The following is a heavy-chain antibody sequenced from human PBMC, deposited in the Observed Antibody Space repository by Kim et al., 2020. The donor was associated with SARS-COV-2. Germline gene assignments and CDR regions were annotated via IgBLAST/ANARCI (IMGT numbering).Heavy chain of an antibody. CDR2: IKPKTDGGTI. D-gene: IGHD2-15*01. V-gene: IGHV3-15*01. J-gene: IGHJ4*02. CDR3: PTQSVYCIGGRCYSRIDY. Sequence: GGSLRLSCAASGFTFSDAWMSWVRQVPGKGLEWVGRIKPKTDGGTIDYAAPVKGRFTISRDDSKKTLYLQMNSLKNEDTAVYYCPTQSVYCIGGRCYSRIDYWGQGTLVTVSS. CDR1: GFTFSDAW.